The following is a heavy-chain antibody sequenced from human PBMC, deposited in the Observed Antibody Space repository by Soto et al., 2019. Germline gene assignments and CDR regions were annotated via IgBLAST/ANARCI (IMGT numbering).Heavy chain of an antibody. CDR3: AREQLQVVIPDY. Sequence: ESGGGLVQPGGSLRLSCAASGFTFSSYWLNWVRQAPGKGLERVANIKQDGSEKYYVDSVKGRFTISRDNTKNSLYLQMNSLRAEDTAVYYCAREQLQVVIPDYWGQGTLVTVSS. J-gene: IGHJ4*02. V-gene: IGHV3-7*01. D-gene: IGHD6-13*01. CDR1: GFTFSSYW. CDR2: IKQDGSEK.